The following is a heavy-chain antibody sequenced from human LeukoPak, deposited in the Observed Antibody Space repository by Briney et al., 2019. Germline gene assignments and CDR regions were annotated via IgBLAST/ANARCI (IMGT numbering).Heavy chain of an antibody. Sequence: GGSLRLSCAASGFTFSSCAMHWVRQAPGKGLEWVAFIRYDGNNKNYADSVKGRFTVSRDNSKDTLFLQMNSLRPGDTAVYYCTKGDDYGANTRLPKYNWFDPWGEGTLVTVSS. J-gene: IGHJ5*02. CDR2: IRYDGNNK. D-gene: IGHD4-23*01. V-gene: IGHV3-30*02. CDR3: TKGDDYGANTRLPKYNWFDP. CDR1: GFTFSSCA.